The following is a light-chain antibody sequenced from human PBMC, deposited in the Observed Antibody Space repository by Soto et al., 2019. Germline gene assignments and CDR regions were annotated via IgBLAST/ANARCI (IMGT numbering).Light chain of an antibody. CDR1: QSVSSSY. Sequence: EIVLTQSPGTLSLSPGERATLSCRASQSVSSSYLAWYQQKPGQAPRLFIYGASSRATGIPDRFSGSGSGTDFTLTISRLEPEDFAVYYCQQYGSPPQTFGQGTRWISN. CDR3: QQYGSPPQT. CDR2: GAS. J-gene: IGKJ1*01. V-gene: IGKV3-20*01.